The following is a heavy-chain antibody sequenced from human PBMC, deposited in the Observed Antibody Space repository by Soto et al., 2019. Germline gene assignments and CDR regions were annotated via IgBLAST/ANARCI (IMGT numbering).Heavy chain of an antibody. CDR2: ISGSGGST. D-gene: IGHD2-15*01. CDR3: YCSGGSCYLDY. J-gene: IGHJ4*02. V-gene: IGHV3-23*01. Sequence: EVQLLESGGGLVQPGGSLRLSCAASGFTFSSYAMSWVRQAPGKGLEWVSAISGSGGSTYYADSVKGRFTISRDNSKITLYLQMNSLRAEDTAVYYCYCSGGSCYLDYWGQGTLVTVSA. CDR1: GFTFSSYA.